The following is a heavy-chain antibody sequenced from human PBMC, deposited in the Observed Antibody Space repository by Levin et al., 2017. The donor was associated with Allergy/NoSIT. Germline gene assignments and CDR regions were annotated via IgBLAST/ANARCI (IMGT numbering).Heavy chain of an antibody. D-gene: IGHD3-16*02. CDR3: AKGAHYDYIWGSYREWFDP. V-gene: IGHV3-23*01. Sequence: PSQTLSLTCAASGFTFSSYAMSWVRQAPGKGLEWVSTISGSGGSTYYADSVKGRFTISRDNSKNTLYLQMNSLRAEDTAVYYCAKGAHYDYIWGSYREWFDPWGQGTLVTVSS. CDR1: GFTFSSYA. CDR2: ISGSGGST. J-gene: IGHJ5*02.